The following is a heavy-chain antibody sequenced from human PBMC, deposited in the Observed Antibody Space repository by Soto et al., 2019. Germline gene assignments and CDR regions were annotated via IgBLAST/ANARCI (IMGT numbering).Heavy chain of an antibody. D-gene: IGHD6-19*01. V-gene: IGHV4-39*01. CDR1: GGSISSSSYY. CDR2: IYYSGST. J-gene: IGHJ4*02. Sequence: SETLSLTCTVSGGSISSSSYYWGWIRQPPGKGLEWIGSIYYSGSTYYNPSLKSRVTISVDTSKNQFSLKLSSVTAADTAVYYCARLSIAVARDYWGQGTLVTVS. CDR3: ARLSIAVARDY.